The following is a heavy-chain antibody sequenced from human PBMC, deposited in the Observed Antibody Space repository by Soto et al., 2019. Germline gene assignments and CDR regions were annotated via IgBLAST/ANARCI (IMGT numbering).Heavy chain of an antibody. Sequence: LRLSCAASGFTFSSYEMNWVRQAPGKGLEWVSYISSSGSTIYYADSVKGRFTISRDNAKNSLYLQMNSLRAEDTAVYYCARELYSSSYLDYWGQGTLVTVSS. D-gene: IGHD6-6*01. V-gene: IGHV3-48*03. CDR3: ARELYSSSYLDY. CDR1: GFTFSSYE. CDR2: ISSSGSTI. J-gene: IGHJ4*02.